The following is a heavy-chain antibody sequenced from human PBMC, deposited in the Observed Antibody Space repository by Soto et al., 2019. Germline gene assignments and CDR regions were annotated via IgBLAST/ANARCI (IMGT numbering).Heavy chain of an antibody. J-gene: IGHJ4*02. CDR1: GFTFIDHD. CDR3: TQMPGGGWQRFFDY. V-gene: IGHV3-23*01. CDR2: ITVGGAQK. Sequence: EVKLLESGGALVQPGGSLRLSCEASGFTFIDHDMSWVRQAPGKGLEWVSSITVGGAQKDYGQSVKGRFTISRNNSNQTVFLKMDSLQVEDRAINYCTQMPGGGWQRFFDYWGQGTVVTVSS. D-gene: IGHD5-12*01.